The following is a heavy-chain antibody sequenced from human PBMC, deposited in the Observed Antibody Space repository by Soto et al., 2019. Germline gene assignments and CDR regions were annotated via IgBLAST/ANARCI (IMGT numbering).Heavy chain of an antibody. D-gene: IGHD3-10*01. V-gene: IGHV4-30-4*01. J-gene: IGHJ5*02. Sequence: QVQLQESGPGLVKPSQTLSLTCTVSGGSIISGDYYWSWISQPTGQGLEWIGDIYYSGSTYYKPSLNSRVTISVDTSKNQFSLKLSAVTAADTAVYYCAREGKLLWFGELLENAGWFDPWCQGTLVTVSS. CDR1: GGSIISGDYY. CDR2: IYYSGST. CDR3: AREGKLLWFGELLENAGWFDP.